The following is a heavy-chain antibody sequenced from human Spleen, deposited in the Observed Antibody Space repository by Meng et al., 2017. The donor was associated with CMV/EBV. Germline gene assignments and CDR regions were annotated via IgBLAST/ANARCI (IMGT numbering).Heavy chain of an antibody. Sequence: SETLSLTCTVSGGSINNYYWSWIRQPPGKGLEWIGYIYDSGNTYYNPSLKSRVTISADTSKNQFSLKLSSVTAADTAVYYCARSQGDSRYYGMDVWGQGTTVTVSS. CDR1: GGSINNYY. V-gene: IGHV4-59*01. CDR2: IYDSGNT. J-gene: IGHJ6*02. CDR3: ARSQGDSRYYGMDV. D-gene: IGHD2-21*01.